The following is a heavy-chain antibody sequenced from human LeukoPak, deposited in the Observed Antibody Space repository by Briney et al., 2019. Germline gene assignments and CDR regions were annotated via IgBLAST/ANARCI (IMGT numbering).Heavy chain of an antibody. J-gene: IGHJ6*02. D-gene: IGHD3-22*01. CDR3: ARYGYDSSGYYYYYYYGMDV. Sequence: ASVKVSCKASGYTFTSYDINWVRQATGQGLEWMGWMNPNSGNTGYAQKFQGRVTMTRNTSISTAYMELSSLRSEDTAVYYCARYGYDSSGYYYYYYYGMDVWGQGTTVTVSS. CDR1: GYTFTSYD. V-gene: IGHV1-8*01. CDR2: MNPNSGNT.